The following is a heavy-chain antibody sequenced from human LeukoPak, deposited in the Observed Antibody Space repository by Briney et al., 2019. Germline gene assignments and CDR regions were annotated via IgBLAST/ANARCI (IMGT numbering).Heavy chain of an antibody. CDR3: ARLQQWLAIGY. Sequence: SETLSLTCVVYSGSLSDKYWSWIRQPPGKGREWIGEINPIGRTNYNPSLKSRVTISVDTSKNQFSLKLSSVTAADTAVYYCARLQQWLAIGYWGQGTLVTVSS. CDR2: INPIGRT. D-gene: IGHD6-19*01. J-gene: IGHJ4*02. CDR1: SGSLSDKY. V-gene: IGHV4-34*01.